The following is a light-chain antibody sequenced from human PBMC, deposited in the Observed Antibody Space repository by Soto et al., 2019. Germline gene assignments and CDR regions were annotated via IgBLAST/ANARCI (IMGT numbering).Light chain of an antibody. CDR3: QSYDSSLSAWV. CDR1: SSNIGAGYD. Sequence: QSALTQPPSVSGAPGQRVTISCTGSSSNIGAGYDVHWYQHLPGTAPKLLIYLNINRPSGVPDRFSGSKSGTSASLAITGLQAEDEADYYCQSYDSSLSAWVFGGGTKVTVL. CDR2: LNI. J-gene: IGLJ3*02. V-gene: IGLV1-40*01.